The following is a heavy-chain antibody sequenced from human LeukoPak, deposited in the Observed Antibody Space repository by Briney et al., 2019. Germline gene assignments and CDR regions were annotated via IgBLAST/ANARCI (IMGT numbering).Heavy chain of an antibody. D-gene: IGHD3-10*01. CDR1: GYTFTSYD. Sequence: ASVKVSCKASGYTFTSYDINWVRQATGQGLEWMGWMNPNSGNTCYAQKFQGRVTMTRNTSISTAYMELSSLRSEDTAVYYCARGSAPDLLWFGELLYYNWFDPWGQGTLVTVSS. J-gene: IGHJ5*02. CDR3: ARGSAPDLLWFGELLYYNWFDP. CDR2: MNPNSGNT. V-gene: IGHV1-8*01.